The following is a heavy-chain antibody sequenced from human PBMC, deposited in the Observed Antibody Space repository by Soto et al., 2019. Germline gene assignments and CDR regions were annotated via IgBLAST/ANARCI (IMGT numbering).Heavy chain of an antibody. CDR2: IDPSDSYA. D-gene: IGHD2-2*01. CDR3: ARHRSDYSSSRDDP. CDR1: GYSFTSYW. J-gene: IGHJ5*02. Sequence: EVQLVQSEAEVKKPGESLRISCKGSGYSFTSYWITWVRQKPGKGLEWMGNIDPSDSYANYSPSFRGHVTLSADKSINTAYLHWSSLKASDTAIYYCARHRSDYSSSRDDPWGQGTPVTVSS. V-gene: IGHV5-10-1*03.